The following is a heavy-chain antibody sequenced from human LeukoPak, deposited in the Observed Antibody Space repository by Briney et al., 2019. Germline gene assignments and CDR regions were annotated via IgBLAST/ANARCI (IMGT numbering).Heavy chain of an antibody. CDR3: AGGRDEGSSGWYYFDY. J-gene: IGHJ4*02. Sequence: SETLSLTCTVSGGSISSSSYYWSWIRQPPGKGLEWIGYIYYSGSTNYNPSLKSRVTISVDTSKNQFSLKLCSVTAADTAVYYCAGGRDEGSSGWYYFDYWGQGTLVTVSS. D-gene: IGHD6-19*01. V-gene: IGHV4-61*01. CDR2: IYYSGST. CDR1: GGSISSSSYY.